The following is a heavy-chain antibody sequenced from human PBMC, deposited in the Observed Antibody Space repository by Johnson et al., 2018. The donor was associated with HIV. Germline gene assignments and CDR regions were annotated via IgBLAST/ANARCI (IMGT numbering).Heavy chain of an antibody. CDR3: ASRLTGYSRSWHAFDI. CDR2: IGTAGDT. Sequence: VQLVESGGGLVQPGGSLRLSCAASGFTFSSYDMHWVRQVTGKGLEWVSAIGTAGDTYYPGSVKGRFTISRDKSKNTLYLQMNSLRADDTAVYYCASRLTGYSRSWHAFDIWGQGTMVTVSS. V-gene: IGHV3-13*01. D-gene: IGHD6-13*01. CDR1: GFTFSSYD. J-gene: IGHJ3*02.